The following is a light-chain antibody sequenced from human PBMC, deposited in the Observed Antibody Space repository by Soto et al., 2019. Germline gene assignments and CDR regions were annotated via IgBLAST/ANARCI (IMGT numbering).Light chain of an antibody. V-gene: IGKV3-20*01. CDR2: GAS. CDR3: QQFGDSPPAFT. Sequence: ESRLTQSPGTLSLSPGERATLSCRASRSVSSRYISWYQQKPGQAPRLLIYGASIRATGIPDRFSGSGSGTDFTLTISRLEAEDFAVYYCQQFGDSPPAFTFGQGTKLEI. CDR1: RSVSSRY. J-gene: IGKJ2*01.